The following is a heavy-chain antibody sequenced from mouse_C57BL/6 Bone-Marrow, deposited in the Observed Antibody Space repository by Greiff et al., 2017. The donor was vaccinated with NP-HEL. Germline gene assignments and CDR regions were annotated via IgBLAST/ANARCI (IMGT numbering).Heavy chain of an antibody. CDR2: ISDGGSYT. J-gene: IGHJ1*03. CDR3: ARDLDYTSSDV. V-gene: IGHV5-4*01. Sequence: EVKLEESGGGLVKPGGSLKLSCAASGFTFSSYAMSWVRQTPEKRLEWVATISDGGSYTYYPDNVKGRFTISRDNAKNNLYLQMSHLKSEDTAMYYCARDLDYTSSDVWGTGTTVTVSS. D-gene: IGHD2-4*01. CDR1: GFTFSSYA.